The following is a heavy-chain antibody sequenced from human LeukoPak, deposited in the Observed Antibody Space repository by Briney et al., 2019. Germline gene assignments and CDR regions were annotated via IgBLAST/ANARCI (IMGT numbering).Heavy chain of an antibody. CDR2: MNPNSGNT. D-gene: IGHD3-3*01. J-gene: IGHJ3*02. CDR3: ARGDHVRIYAESAFDI. CDR1: GYTFTSYD. V-gene: IGHV1-8*03. Sequence: ASVKVSCKASGYTFTSYDINWVRQATGQGLEWMGWMNPNSGNTGYAQKFQGRVTITRDTSISAAYMELSSLTSEDTAVYYCARGDHVRIYAESAFDIWGQGTMVTVSS.